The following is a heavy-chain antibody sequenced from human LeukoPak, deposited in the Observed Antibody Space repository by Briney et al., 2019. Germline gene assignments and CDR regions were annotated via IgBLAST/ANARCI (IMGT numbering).Heavy chain of an antibody. CDR1: GGSFSGYY. CDR3: ARGRHYYDSSGYYSS. D-gene: IGHD3-22*01. Sequence: SETLSLTCAVYGGSFSGYYWSWIRQPPGKGLEWIGEINHSGSTNYNPSLKSRVTISVDTSKNQFSLKLSSVTAADTAVYYCARGRHYYDSSGYYSSWGQGTLVTVSS. V-gene: IGHV4-34*01. CDR2: INHSGST. J-gene: IGHJ5*02.